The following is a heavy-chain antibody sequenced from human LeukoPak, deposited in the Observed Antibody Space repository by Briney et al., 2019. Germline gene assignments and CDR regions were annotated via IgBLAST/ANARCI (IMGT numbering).Heavy chain of an antibody. CDR1: GFTFSSYA. V-gene: IGHV3-23*01. J-gene: IGHJ4*02. CDR2: ISGSGGST. Sequence: PGGSLRLSCAASGFTFSSYAMSWVRQAPGKGLEWVSAISGSGGSTYYADSVKGRFTISRDNAKNSLYLQMNSLRAEDTAVYYCARDNDSSGYYYYWGQGTLVTVSS. CDR3: ARDNDSSGYYYY. D-gene: IGHD3-22*01.